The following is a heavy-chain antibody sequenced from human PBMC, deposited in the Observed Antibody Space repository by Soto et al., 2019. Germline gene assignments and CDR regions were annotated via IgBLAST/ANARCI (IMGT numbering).Heavy chain of an antibody. Sequence: EVQLVESGGGLVKPGGSLRLSCAASGFTFSNAWMSWVRQAPGKGLEWVGRIKSKTDGGTTDYAAPVKGRFTISRDDSKNTLYLQMNSLETEDTAVYYCTTDGIYDYIWGSYRSYDIWGQGTMVTVSS. D-gene: IGHD3-16*02. CDR2: IKSKTDGGTT. CDR1: GFTFSNAW. CDR3: TTDGIYDYIWGSYRSYDI. V-gene: IGHV3-15*01. J-gene: IGHJ3*02.